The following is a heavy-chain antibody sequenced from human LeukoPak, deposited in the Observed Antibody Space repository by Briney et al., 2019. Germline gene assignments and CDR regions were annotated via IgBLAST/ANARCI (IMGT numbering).Heavy chain of an antibody. V-gene: IGHV3-23*01. CDR1: GFTFINYA. Sequence: GGSLRLSCAASGFTFINYAMTWVRQAPGKGLEWVSVIGRTVDIFYADSVKGRFTISRDNSKNTLYLQMNSLRSEDTAVYYCAKYQLLNNNYWRDAFDFWGQGTMVTVSS. D-gene: IGHD1-1*01. J-gene: IGHJ3*01. CDR3: AKYQLLNNNYWRDAFDF. CDR2: IGRTVDI.